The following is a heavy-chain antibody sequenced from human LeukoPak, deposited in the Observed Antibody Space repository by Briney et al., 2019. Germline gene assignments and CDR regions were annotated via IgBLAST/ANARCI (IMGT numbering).Heavy chain of an antibody. V-gene: IGHV3-48*03. J-gene: IGHJ5*02. CDR2: ISSSGSTI. D-gene: IGHD3-10*01. CDR1: GFTFSSYE. Sequence: GGSLRLSCAASGFTFSSYEMNWVRQAPGKGLEWVSYISSSGSTIYYADSVKGRFTISRDNAKNSLYLQMNSLRAEDTAVYYCARVPPGDTMVRGAHFDPWGQGTLVTVYS. CDR3: ARVPPGDTMVRGAHFDP.